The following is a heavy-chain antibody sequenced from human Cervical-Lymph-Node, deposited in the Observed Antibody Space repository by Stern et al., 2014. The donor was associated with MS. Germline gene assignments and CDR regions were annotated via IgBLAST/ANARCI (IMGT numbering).Heavy chain of an antibody. CDR3: VRDPYGYFDY. D-gene: IGHD3-10*01. V-gene: IGHV3-33*01. Sequence: VQLVESGGGVVQPGRSLRLSCAASGFPFSSYDIHWVRQAPGKGLEWVAVIRFDGSNKFYAESVKGRFTISRDNSKNTLYLQMNSLRDADTAVYYCVRDPYGYFDYWGRGTLVTVST. CDR1: GFPFSSYD. CDR2: IRFDGSNK. J-gene: IGHJ4*02.